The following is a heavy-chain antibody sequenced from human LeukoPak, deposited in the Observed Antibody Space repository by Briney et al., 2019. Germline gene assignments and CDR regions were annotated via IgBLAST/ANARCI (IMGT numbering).Heavy chain of an antibody. V-gene: IGHV3-30*02. CDR2: IRYDGRNK. CDR1: GFTFSSYW. J-gene: IGHJ4*02. D-gene: IGHD5/OR15-5a*01. Sequence: GGSLRLSCAASGFTFSSYWMHWVRQAPGKGLEWVAFIRYDGRNKYYVDSVKGRFTISRDNSKNTLYLQMNSLRAEDTAVYYCAKLYGDVDIVSTIDNWGQGTLVTVSS. CDR3: AKLYGDVDIVSTIDN.